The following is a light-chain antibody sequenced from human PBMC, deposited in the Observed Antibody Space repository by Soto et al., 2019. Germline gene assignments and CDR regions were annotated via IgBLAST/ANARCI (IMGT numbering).Light chain of an antibody. CDR1: HSVSIN. Sequence: EVVLTQSPATLSLSPGERATLSCRASHSVSINLAWYQQKPGQAPRLLIYDASNRATGIPARFSGSGSGTDFTLTISSLEPEDFAVYYCQQRSNWPITFGQGTRLEIK. J-gene: IGKJ5*01. CDR3: QQRSNWPIT. CDR2: DAS. V-gene: IGKV3-11*01.